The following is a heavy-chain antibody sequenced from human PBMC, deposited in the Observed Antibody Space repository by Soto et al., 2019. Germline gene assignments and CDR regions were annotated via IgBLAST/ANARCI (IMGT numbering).Heavy chain of an antibody. V-gene: IGHV2-5*01. CDR3: APRIAAAGRTLDY. J-gene: IGHJ4*02. CDR2: IYWNGEK. Sequence: QITLKESGPTLVRPTQTLTLTCTVSGFSLRTDAVGVAWIRQSPGKALEWLGIIYWNGEKRYKSSLQTRLTITRDTSKNQVVLTMTDMAPLDTATYFCAPRIAAAGRTLDYWGQGVLVTVSS. D-gene: IGHD6-13*01. CDR1: GFSLRTDAVG.